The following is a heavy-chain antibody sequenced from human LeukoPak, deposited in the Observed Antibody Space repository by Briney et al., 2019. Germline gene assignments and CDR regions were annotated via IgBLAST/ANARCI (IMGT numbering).Heavy chain of an antibody. CDR1: GFTFTSYA. Sequence: GGSLRLSCAASGFTFTSYAMAWVRQAPGKGLEWVSGISGGGGSTFYADSVKGRFTISRDSSKNTLYLQMNSLRAEDTAVYYCASSQGTARGFDYWGQGTLVTVSS. J-gene: IGHJ4*02. CDR3: ASSQGTARGFDY. CDR2: ISGGGGST. V-gene: IGHV3-23*01. D-gene: IGHD1-1*01.